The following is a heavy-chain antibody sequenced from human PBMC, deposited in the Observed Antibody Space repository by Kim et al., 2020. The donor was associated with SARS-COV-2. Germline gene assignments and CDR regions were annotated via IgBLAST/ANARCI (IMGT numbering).Heavy chain of an antibody. CDR3: ARVFAHIAVVPALVGGTDY. CDR2: INPSGGST. CDR1: GYTFTSYY. V-gene: IGHV1-46*01. J-gene: IGHJ4*02. D-gene: IGHD2-2*01. Sequence: ASVKVSCKASGYTFTSYYMHWVRQAPGQGLEWMGIINPSGGSTSYAQKFQGRVTMTRDTSTSTVYMELSSLRSEDTAVYYCARVFAHIAVVPALVGGTDYWGQGTLVTVSS.